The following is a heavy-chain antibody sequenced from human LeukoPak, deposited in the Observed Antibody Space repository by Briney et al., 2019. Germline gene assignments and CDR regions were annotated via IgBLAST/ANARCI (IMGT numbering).Heavy chain of an antibody. V-gene: IGHV3-7*01. CDR3: ARDQYYASGTYYNSSKGYFDY. CDR1: RFTFSSYW. D-gene: IGHD3-10*01. J-gene: IGHJ4*02. CDR2: IKQHGREK. Sequence: PGGSLRLSCVVSRFTFSSYWMSWVRQAPGKGLEWVANIKQHGREKYYVDSVKGRFTISRDTPKNLLFLQMNRLSAEDTAVYYCARDQYYASGTYYNSSKGYFDYWGQGTLVTVSS.